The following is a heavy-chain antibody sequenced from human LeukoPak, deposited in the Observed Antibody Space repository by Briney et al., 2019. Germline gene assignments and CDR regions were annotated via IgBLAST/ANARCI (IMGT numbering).Heavy chain of an antibody. CDR1: GFTFSSYA. V-gene: IGHV3-64D*06. D-gene: IGHD3-9*01. CDR3: VKDPRYYDILTGYPYYLDY. CDR2: ISSNGGST. Sequence: AGGSLRLSCSASGFTFSSYAMHWVRQAPGKGLEYVSAISSNGGSTYYADSVKGRFTISRDNSKNTLYLQMSSLRAEDTAVYYCVKDPRYYDILTGYPYYLDYWGQGTLVTVSS. J-gene: IGHJ4*02.